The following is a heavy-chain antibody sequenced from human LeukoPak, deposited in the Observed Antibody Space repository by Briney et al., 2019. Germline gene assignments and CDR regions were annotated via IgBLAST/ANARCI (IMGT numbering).Heavy chain of an antibody. V-gene: IGHV4-59*01. CDR1: GGSISSYY. CDR3: ARANRGYSYDKSPGYYYYYMDV. Sequence: SETLSLTCTVSGGSISSYYWSWIRQPPGKGLEWIGYIYYSGSTNYNPSLKSRVTISVDTSKNQFSLKLSSVTAADTAVYYCARANRGYSYDKSPGYYYYYMDVWGKGTTVTVSS. CDR2: IYYSGST. J-gene: IGHJ6*03. D-gene: IGHD5-18*01.